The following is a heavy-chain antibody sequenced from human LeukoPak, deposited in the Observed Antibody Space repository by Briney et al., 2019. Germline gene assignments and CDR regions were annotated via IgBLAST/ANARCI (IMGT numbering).Heavy chain of an antibody. CDR3: ARDLAVGATPGDAFDI. V-gene: IGHV1-69*13. Sequence: ASVKVSCTASGGTFSSYAISWVRQAPGQGLEWMGGIIPIFGTANYAQKFQGRVTITADESTSTAYMELSSLRSEDTAVYYCARDLAVGATPGDAFDIRGQGTMVTVSS. D-gene: IGHD1-26*01. J-gene: IGHJ3*02. CDR1: GGTFSSYA. CDR2: IIPIFGTA.